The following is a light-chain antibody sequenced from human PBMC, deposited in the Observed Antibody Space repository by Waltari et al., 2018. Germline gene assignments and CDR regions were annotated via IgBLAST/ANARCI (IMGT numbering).Light chain of an antibody. CDR2: DDS. CDR3: QVWDNSSDHVV. V-gene: IGLV3-21*03. Sequence: SYVLTQPPSVSVAPGKTARITCGGNNIGSKSVHWYQQKPGQAPVLVVYDDSARPSGRPERVSGANSGNTATLTISRVEAGDEADYYCQVWDNSSDHVVFGGGTNLTVL. CDR1: NIGSKS. J-gene: IGLJ2*01.